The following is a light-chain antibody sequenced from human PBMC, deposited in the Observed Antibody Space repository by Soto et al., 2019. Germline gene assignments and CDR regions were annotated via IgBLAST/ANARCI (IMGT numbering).Light chain of an antibody. V-gene: IGLV3-21*04. J-gene: IGLJ3*02. CDR3: QVWDSSSHHVV. Sequence: SYELTQPPSVAVAPGQTARITCGGNNIGSQSVHWYQQRPGQAPVLVIFYDRERPSGIPERFSASNPGNTATLTISRVEAGDEADYYCQVWDSSSHHVVFGGGTKITVL. CDR2: YDR. CDR1: NIGSQS.